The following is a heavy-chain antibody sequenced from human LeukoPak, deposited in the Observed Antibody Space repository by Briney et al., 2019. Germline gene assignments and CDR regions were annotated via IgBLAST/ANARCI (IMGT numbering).Heavy chain of an antibody. CDR1: GGTFGRYA. Sequence: ASVKVSCKASGGTFGRYAISWVRQPPGQGLEWMGGIIPIFGTPNYAQKFQGRVTITADKTTSTVYMDVSSLRSEDTGVYYCARLVVPAARGDYYYYGMDVWGKGTTVIVSS. V-gene: IGHV1-69*06. D-gene: IGHD2-2*01. CDR2: IIPIFGTP. CDR3: ARLVVPAARGDYYYYGMDV. J-gene: IGHJ6*04.